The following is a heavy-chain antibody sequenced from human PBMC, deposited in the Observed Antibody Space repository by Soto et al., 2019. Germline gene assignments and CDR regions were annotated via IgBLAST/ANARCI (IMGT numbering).Heavy chain of an antibody. J-gene: IGHJ4*02. D-gene: IGHD3-10*01. CDR3: TTDLMVRGEGH. Sequence: EVQLVESGGGLVKPGGSLRLSCAASSFTFTFAWMNWVRQAPGKGLEWVGRIKSKTDGGTTDYASPVKGRFTISRDDSKNTVYLQMNSLKTEDTVVYYCTTDLMVRGEGHWGQGTLVTVSS. V-gene: IGHV3-15*07. CDR1: SFTFTFAW. CDR2: IKSKTDGGTT.